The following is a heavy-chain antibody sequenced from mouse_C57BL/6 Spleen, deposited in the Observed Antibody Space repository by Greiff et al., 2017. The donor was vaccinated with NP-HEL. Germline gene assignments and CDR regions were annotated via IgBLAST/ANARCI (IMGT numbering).Heavy chain of an antibody. Sequence: QVQLQQSGAELVMPGASVKLSCKASGYTFTSYWMHWVKQRPGQGLEWIGEIDPSDSYTNYNQKFKGKSTLTVDKSSSTAYMQLSSLTSEDSAVYYCARRGVYDGYYDAMDYWGQGTSVTVSS. J-gene: IGHJ4*01. CDR2: IDPSDSYT. V-gene: IGHV1-69*01. CDR3: ARRGVYDGYYDAMDY. CDR1: GYTFTSYW. D-gene: IGHD2-3*01.